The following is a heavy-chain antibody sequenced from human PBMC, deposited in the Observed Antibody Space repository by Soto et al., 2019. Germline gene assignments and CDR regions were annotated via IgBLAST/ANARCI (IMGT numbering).Heavy chain of an antibody. CDR3: AKYEGVGGTLGLFDY. V-gene: IGHV3-30*18. CDR2: MSSDGSKI. D-gene: IGHD1-26*01. CDR1: GFDFTYYA. Sequence: QVQLVESGGGAVQPGESLRLSCVASGFDFTYYAMHWVRQAPGKGLESVAVMSSDGSKIHHTDSVKGRFTISRDNSKNTLYLQMNSLRKEYTAVYFCAKYEGVGGTLGLFDYWGQGTLVSVSS. J-gene: IGHJ4*02.